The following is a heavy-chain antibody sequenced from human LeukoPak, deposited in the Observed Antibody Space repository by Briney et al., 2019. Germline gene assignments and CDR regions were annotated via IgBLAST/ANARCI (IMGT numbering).Heavy chain of an antibody. D-gene: IGHD3-10*01. V-gene: IGHV3-74*01. CDR3: AREGSLGRNLPFDY. J-gene: IGHJ4*02. CDR2: INSDGSST. Sequence: PGGSLRLSCAASGFTFSRYWMHWVRQAPGKGLVWVSRINSDGSSTTYADSVKGRFTISRDNAKNTLYLQMNSLRVEDTAVYYCAREGSLGRNLPFDYWGQGTLVTVSS. CDR1: GFTFSRYW.